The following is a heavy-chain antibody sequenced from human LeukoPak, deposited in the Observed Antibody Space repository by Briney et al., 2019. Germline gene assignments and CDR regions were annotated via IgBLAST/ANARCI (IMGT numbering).Heavy chain of an antibody. D-gene: IGHD5-24*01. CDR2: IYYSGST. J-gene: IGHJ3*02. CDR1: GGSISSYY. Sequence: SETLSLTCTVSGGSISSYYWSWNRQPPGKGLEWIGYIYYSGSTNYNPSLKSRVTISVDTSKNQFSLKLSSVTAADTAVYYCARLRRDGYKGDAFDTWGQGTMVTVSS. V-gene: IGHV4-59*08. CDR3: ARLRRDGYKGDAFDT.